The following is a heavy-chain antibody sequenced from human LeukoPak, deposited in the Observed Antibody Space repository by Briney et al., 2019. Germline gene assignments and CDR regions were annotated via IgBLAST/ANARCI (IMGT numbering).Heavy chain of an antibody. V-gene: IGHV3-21*01. D-gene: IGHD6-13*01. J-gene: IGHJ4*02. CDR3: ARAKSSSWNRAFGY. Sequence: GGSLRLSCGASGFTFTNYGMHWVRQAPGKGLEWLSSISTSSSYIYYADSVKGRFTISRDNAKNSLYLQMNSLRAEDTAVYYCARAKSSSWNRAFGYWGQGTLVTVSS. CDR2: ISTSSSYI. CDR1: GFTFTNYG.